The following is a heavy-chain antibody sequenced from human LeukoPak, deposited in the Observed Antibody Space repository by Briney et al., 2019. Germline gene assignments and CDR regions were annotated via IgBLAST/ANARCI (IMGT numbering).Heavy chain of an antibody. D-gene: IGHD2-21*01. Sequence: PSGTLSLTCAVSGGPISSSNWWSWVRQPPGTGLDRIGEMYDSGSTNYNPSLKGRVTISVDTSNNQFSLNLSSVTAADTAIYYCARDRGGAYTVDDWGQGTLVTVPS. CDR1: GGPISSSNW. V-gene: IGHV4-4*02. J-gene: IGHJ4*02. CDR2: MYDSGST. CDR3: ARDRGGAYTVDD.